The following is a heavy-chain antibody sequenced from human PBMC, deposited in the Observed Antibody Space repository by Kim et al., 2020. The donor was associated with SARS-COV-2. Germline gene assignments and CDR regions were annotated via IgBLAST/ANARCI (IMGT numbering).Heavy chain of an antibody. CDR3: AREAALIAVPEKNFDN. V-gene: IGHV1-46*01. CDR2: INPTGAFT. J-gene: IGHJ3*02. CDR1: GFTFTNYF. D-gene: IGHD6-19*01. Sequence: ASVKVSCKASGFTFTNYFMHWVRQAPGQGLEWMGTINPTGAFTLFTQKYQGRVIITKDTSTSTVYMEVSSLRSEDTAVYYCAREAALIAVPEKNFDNW.